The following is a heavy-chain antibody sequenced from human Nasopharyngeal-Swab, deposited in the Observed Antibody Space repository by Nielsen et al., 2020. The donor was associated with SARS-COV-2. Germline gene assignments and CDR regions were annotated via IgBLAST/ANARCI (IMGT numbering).Heavy chain of an antibody. CDR1: GFTFSSYG. Sequence: GESLKISRAASGFTFSSYGMHWVRQAPGKGLEWVALIWYDGSNKYYADSVKGRFTISRDNSKNTLYLQINSLRAEDTAVYYCARGNDFRSGYHPYYYDYWGQGTVVTVSS. CDR3: ARGNDFRSGYHPYYYDY. V-gene: IGHV3-33*01. J-gene: IGHJ4*02. CDR2: IWYDGSNK. D-gene: IGHD3-3*01.